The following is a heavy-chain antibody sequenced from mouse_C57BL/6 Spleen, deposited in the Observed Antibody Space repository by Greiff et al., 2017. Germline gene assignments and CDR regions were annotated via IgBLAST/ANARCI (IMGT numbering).Heavy chain of an antibody. Sequence: VQLQESGAELVRPGASVKLSCKASGYTFTDYYINWVKQRPGQGLEWIARIYPGSGNTYYNEKFKGKATLTAEKSSSTAYMQLSSLTSEDSAVYFCARDGYTWYFDVWGTGTTVTVSS. CDR2: IYPGSGNT. V-gene: IGHV1-76*01. CDR3: ARDGYTWYFDV. D-gene: IGHD2-3*01. J-gene: IGHJ1*03. CDR1: GYTFTDYY.